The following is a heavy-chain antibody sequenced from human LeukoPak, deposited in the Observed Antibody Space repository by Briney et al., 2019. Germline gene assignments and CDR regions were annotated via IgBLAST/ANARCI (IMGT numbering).Heavy chain of an antibody. J-gene: IGHJ1*01. CDR1: GFTFSSYA. D-gene: IGHD6-13*01. Sequence: GGSLRLSCAASGFTFSSYAMHWVRQAPRRGREWVAVISYVGCNKYYADSVKGRFTISRDNSKNTLYLQINSLRAEGTAVYYCARHPLRYSGSWYFFQHWGQGTLVTVSS. V-gene: IGHV3-30*04. CDR3: ARHPLRYSGSWYFFQH. CDR2: ISYVGCNK.